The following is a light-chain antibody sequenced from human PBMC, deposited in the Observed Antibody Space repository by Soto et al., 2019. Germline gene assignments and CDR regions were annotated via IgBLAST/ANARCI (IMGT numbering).Light chain of an antibody. Sequence: VLTQSPGTLSLSPGDRATLSCRVSQSVSSYLAWYQQKPGQAPRLLIYDASNRATGIPARFSGSGSGTDFTLTISSLEPEDFAVYYCQQRSNWPPWTFGQGTKVDIK. V-gene: IGKV3-11*01. J-gene: IGKJ1*01. CDR1: QSVSSY. CDR2: DAS. CDR3: QQRSNWPPWT.